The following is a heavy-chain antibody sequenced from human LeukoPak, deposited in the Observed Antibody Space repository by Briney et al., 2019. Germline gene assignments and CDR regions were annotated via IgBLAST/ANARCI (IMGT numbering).Heavy chain of an antibody. J-gene: IGHJ5*02. D-gene: IGHD6-13*01. CDR3: ARGGAAAGWMVFDP. CDR1: GGSISSYY. V-gene: IGHV4-59*08. Sequence: PSETLSLTCTVSGGSISSYYWSWIRQPPGKGLEWIGYIYYSGSTNYSPSLKSRVTISVDTSKNQFSLKLSSVTAADTAVYYCARGGAAAGWMVFDPWGQGTLVTVSS. CDR2: IYYSGST.